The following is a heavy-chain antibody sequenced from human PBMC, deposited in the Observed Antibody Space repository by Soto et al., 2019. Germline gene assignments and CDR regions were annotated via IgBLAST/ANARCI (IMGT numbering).Heavy chain of an antibody. CDR3: ARRAFGSSRSFDI. CDR1: GFAFSSHP. Sequence: GGSLRLSCAASGFAFSSHPISWGRQAPERGLEWVSGISDSGGLTYNADSVKGRFTISRDNSKNTLYLQMNSLRAEDTALYYCARRAFGSSRSFDIWGQGTMVTVSS. V-gene: IGHV3-23*01. J-gene: IGHJ3*02. CDR2: ISDSGGLT. D-gene: IGHD6-6*01.